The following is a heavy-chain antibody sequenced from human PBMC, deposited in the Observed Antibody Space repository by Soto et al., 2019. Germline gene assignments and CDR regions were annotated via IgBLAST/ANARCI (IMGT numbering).Heavy chain of an antibody. CDR3: ASAGNANYYYYGMDV. CDR1: GFTFSSYA. Sequence: QPGGSLRLSCAASGFTFSSYAMSWVRQAPGKGLEWVSAISGSGGSTYYADSVKGRFTISRDNSKNTLYLQMNSLRAEDTAVYYCASAGNANYYYYGMDVWGQGTTVTVSS. V-gene: IGHV3-23*01. D-gene: IGHD6-13*01. J-gene: IGHJ6*02. CDR2: ISGSGGST.